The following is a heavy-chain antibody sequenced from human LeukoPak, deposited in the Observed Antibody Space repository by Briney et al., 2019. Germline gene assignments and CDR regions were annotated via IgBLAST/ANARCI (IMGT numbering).Heavy chain of an antibody. V-gene: IGHV1-2*02. CDR2: INPNSGGT. J-gene: IGHJ4*02. Sequence: ASVKVSCKASGYTFTDYYVHWVRQAPGQGLEWLGWINPNSGGTNYAQKFQGRVTMTRDTSISTAYMELSRLRSDDTAVYYCAREYYDSSAYNQEAIDYWGQGTLVTVSS. CDR1: GYTFTDYY. CDR3: AREYYDSSAYNQEAIDY. D-gene: IGHD3-22*01.